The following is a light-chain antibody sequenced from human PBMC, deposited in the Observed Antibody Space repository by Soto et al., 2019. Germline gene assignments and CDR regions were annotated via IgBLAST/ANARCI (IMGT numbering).Light chain of an antibody. Sequence: DIQLTQSPSFLSASVGDRVTITCRASQGISGYLAWYQQKPGKAPKLLIYAASTLQSGVPSRFSGSGSGTEFTLTISSLQPEDFATYYCQHLNSYPYTFGQGTKLEIK. J-gene: IGKJ2*01. CDR3: QHLNSYPYT. CDR1: QGISGY. V-gene: IGKV1-9*01. CDR2: AAS.